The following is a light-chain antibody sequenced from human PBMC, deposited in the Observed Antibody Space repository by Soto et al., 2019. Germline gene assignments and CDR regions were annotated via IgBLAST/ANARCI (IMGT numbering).Light chain of an antibody. CDR2: AAS. CDR3: RHYINSQCT. Sequence: EIVLTQSPGTLSLSPGERATISCRPSQSVSSTYLDWYQQKPGQAPSLLIYAASSRATGITDRFSGGASATDFTLTISRLEPDDSAVYYCRHYINSQCTFGQGTTVEIK. V-gene: IGKV3-20*01. J-gene: IGKJ1*01. CDR1: QSVSSTY.